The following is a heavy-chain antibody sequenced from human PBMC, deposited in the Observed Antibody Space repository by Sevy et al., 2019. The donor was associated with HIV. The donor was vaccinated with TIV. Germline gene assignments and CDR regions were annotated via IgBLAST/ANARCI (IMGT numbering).Heavy chain of an antibody. CDR1: GFTFSNAW. D-gene: IGHD3-22*01. V-gene: IGHV3-15*01. CDR3: TTNTYYYDSRGYPNAFDI. Sequence: GGSLRLPCAASGFTFSNAWMCWVRQAPGKGLEWVGRIKSKTDGGTTDYAAPVKGRFTISRDDSKNTLYLQMNSLKTEDTAVYYCTTNTYYYDSRGYPNAFDIWGQGTMVTVSS. CDR2: IKSKTDGGTT. J-gene: IGHJ3*02.